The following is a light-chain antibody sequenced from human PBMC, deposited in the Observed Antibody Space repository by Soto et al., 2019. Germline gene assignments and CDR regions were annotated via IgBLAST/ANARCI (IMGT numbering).Light chain of an antibody. Sequence: EIVLTQSPGTLSLSPGERATLSCMASQSVRSNYLAWYQQKPGQAPRLLIYNSSTRATGIPDRFSGSGSGTDFTLTISRLEPEDFALYYCQQYRDLPQTFGQGTKVDIK. V-gene: IGKV3-20*01. CDR1: QSVRSNY. CDR3: QQYRDLPQT. J-gene: IGKJ1*01. CDR2: NSS.